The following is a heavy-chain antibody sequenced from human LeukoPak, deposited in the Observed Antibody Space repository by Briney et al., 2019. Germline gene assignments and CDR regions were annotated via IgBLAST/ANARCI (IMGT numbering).Heavy chain of an antibody. Sequence: GGSLRLSCVGSGFSFSTYWMHWVRQAPGQGPVWVSRISGDGGSTMYADSVKGRFTISRDNAKNTLYLQMSSPTVEDTAMYYCARGAGYSSSNLDYWGQGTLVTVSS. CDR2: ISGDGGST. D-gene: IGHD6-13*01. V-gene: IGHV3-74*03. J-gene: IGHJ4*02. CDR3: ARGAGYSSSNLDY. CDR1: GFSFSTYW.